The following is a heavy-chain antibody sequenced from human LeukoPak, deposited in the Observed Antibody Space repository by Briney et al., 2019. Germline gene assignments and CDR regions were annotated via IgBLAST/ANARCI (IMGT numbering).Heavy chain of an antibody. D-gene: IGHD5-18*01. CDR2: IIPIFGIA. CDR1: GGTFSSYA. Sequence: SVKVSCKAYGGTFSSYAISWVRQAPGQGLEWMGGIIPIFGIANYAQKFQGRVTITADESTSTAYMELSSRRSEDTAVYYCARDRVDTAMVKGFVYWGQGTLVTVSS. J-gene: IGHJ4*02. V-gene: IGHV1-69*13. CDR3: ARDRVDTAMVKGFVY.